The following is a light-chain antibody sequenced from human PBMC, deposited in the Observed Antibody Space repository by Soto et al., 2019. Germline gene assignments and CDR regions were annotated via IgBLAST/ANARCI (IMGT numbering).Light chain of an antibody. CDR2: KVS. J-gene: IGKJ5*01. Sequence: DIVLTQSPLSLPVTLGQPASISWRSNQSLVHSDGIAYFSWFQQRPGRSPRRLIYKVSNRDSGVPARFSGSGSGTDFALKISRVEAEDVGVYYCMQGTHWPITFGQGTRLENK. V-gene: IGKV2-30*02. CDR1: QSLVHSDGIAY. CDR3: MQGTHWPIT.